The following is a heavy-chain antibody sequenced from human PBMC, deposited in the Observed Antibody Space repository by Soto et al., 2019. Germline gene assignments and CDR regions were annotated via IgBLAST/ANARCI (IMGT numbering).Heavy chain of an antibody. J-gene: IGHJ3*02. V-gene: IGHV4-30-4*01. CDR2: IYYSGST. CDR1: GGSISSGDYY. D-gene: IGHD2-8*01. CDR3: AITTFLYCTNGVCPAFDI. Sequence: QVQLQESGPGLVKPSQTLSLTCTVSGGSISSGDYYWSWIRQPPGKGLEWIGYIYYSGSTYYNPSLKSRVTISVDTSKNQFSLKLSSVTAADTAVYYCAITTFLYCTNGVCPAFDIWGQGTMVTVSS.